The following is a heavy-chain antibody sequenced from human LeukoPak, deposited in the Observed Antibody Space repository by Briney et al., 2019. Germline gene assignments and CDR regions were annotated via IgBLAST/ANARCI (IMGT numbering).Heavy chain of an antibody. CDR2: IYTSGST. CDR1: GGSISSYY. Sequence: SETLSLTCTVSGGSISSYYWSWLRQPAGKGLEWIGRIYTSGSTNYNPSLKSRVTMSVDTSKNQFSLKLSSATAADTAVYYCARDRKGGDFWSGYYPPFDPWGQGTLVTVSS. J-gene: IGHJ5*02. V-gene: IGHV4-4*07. D-gene: IGHD3-3*01. CDR3: ARDRKGGDFWSGYYPPFDP.